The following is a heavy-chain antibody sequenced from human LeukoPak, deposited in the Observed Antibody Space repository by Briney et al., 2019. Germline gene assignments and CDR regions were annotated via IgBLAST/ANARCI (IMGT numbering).Heavy chain of an antibody. CDR1: GGSISSGGCY. J-gene: IGHJ4*02. V-gene: IGHV4-61*02. D-gene: IGHD4-11*01. CDR3: ARGYSNYALDY. Sequence: PSQTLSLTCTVSGGSISSGGCYWSWIRQPAGKGLEWIGRIYTSGSTNYNPSLKSRVTISVDTSKNQFSLKLSSVTAADTAVYYCARGYSNYALDYWGQGTLVTVSS. CDR2: IYTSGST.